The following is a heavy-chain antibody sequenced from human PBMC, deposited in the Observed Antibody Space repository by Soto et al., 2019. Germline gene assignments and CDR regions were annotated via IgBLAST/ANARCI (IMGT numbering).Heavy chain of an antibody. V-gene: IGHV4-4*08. CDR1: GASISNDY. CDR3: AXXXXSXRGYGMDV. CDR2: IYNGGSP. Sequence: QVLLQESGPGLVKPSETLSLTCTVSGASISNDYWSWIRQPPGKRLEHIGFIYNGGSPNYNPSLESRXXXXXXXXXXXXSXXXXXXXXXXXXXXXCAXXXXSXRGYGMDVWGRGTTVTVS. J-gene: IGHJ6*02.